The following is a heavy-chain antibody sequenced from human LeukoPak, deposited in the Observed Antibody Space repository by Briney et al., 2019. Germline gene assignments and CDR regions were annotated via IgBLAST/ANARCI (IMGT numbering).Heavy chain of an antibody. CDR3: ARGLDIVVVVAATRVQSAFDI. Sequence: SETLSLTCTVSGGSISSYYWSWIRQPPGKELEWIGNIYYSGTTNYNPSLKSRVTISVDTSKNHLSLRLTSVTAADTAVYYCARGLDIVVVVAATRVQSAFDIWGQGTMVTVSS. J-gene: IGHJ3*02. CDR1: GGSISSYY. CDR2: IYYSGTT. V-gene: IGHV4-59*01. D-gene: IGHD2-15*01.